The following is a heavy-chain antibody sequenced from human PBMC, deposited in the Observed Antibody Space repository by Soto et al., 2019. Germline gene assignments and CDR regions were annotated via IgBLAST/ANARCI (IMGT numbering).Heavy chain of an antibody. CDR2: IDPSDSYT. J-gene: IGHJ6*02. V-gene: IGHV5-10-1*01. CDR1: GYSFTSYW. Sequence: GESLKISCNGSGYSFTSYWISWVRQMPGKGLEWMGRIDPSDSYTNYSPSFQGHVTISADKSISTAYLQWSSLKASDTAMYYCASGGSGTVTSFPLYYYYYGMDVWGQGTKVTVYS. CDR3: ASGGSGTVTSFPLYYYYYGMDV. D-gene: IGHD4-17*01.